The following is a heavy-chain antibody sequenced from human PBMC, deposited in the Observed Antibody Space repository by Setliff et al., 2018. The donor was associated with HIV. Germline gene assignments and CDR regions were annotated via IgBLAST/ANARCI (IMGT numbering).Heavy chain of an antibody. CDR3: ARDRKVLYGQGLDSYMDA. CDR1: GVFLETYY. CDR2: SQTTGNT. D-gene: IGHD3-10*01. V-gene: IGHV4-4*08. J-gene: IGHJ6*04. Sequence: LSLTCSVSGVFLETYYWTWVRQSPGTGLEWIGFSQTTGNTKYNPSLRRRVSIFFDSPKNQFSLSLQSVTAADSAVYYCARDRKVLYGQGLDSYMDAWGKGATVTVS.